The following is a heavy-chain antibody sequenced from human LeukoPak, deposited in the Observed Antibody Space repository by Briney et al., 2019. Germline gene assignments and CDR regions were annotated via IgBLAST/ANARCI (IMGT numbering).Heavy chain of an antibody. CDR3: ARDAYYYDSSGHPNWFDP. V-gene: IGHV3-48*01. J-gene: IGHJ5*02. CDR2: ISSSSSTI. CDR1: GFTFSSYS. Sequence: GGSLRLSCAASGFTFSSYSMNWVRQAPGKGLEWVSYISSSSSTIYYADSVKGRFTISRDNAKNSLYLQMNSLRAEDTAVYYCARDAYYYDSSGHPNWFDPWGQGTLVTVSS. D-gene: IGHD3-22*01.